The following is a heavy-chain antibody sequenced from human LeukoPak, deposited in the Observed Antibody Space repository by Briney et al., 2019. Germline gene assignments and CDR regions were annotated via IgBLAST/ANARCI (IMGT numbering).Heavy chain of an antibody. V-gene: IGHV3-30*04. D-gene: IGHD6-19*01. Sequence: GGSLRLSCAASGFTFNNYAMHWVRQAPGKGLEWVAVISYDGNRKYYADSVKGRFTISRDNSKNTLHLQMNSLRTEDTAVYYCARDQGIAVAGIYYWGQGTLVTVSS. CDR1: GFTFNNYA. CDR2: ISYDGNRK. CDR3: ARDQGIAVAGIYY. J-gene: IGHJ4*02.